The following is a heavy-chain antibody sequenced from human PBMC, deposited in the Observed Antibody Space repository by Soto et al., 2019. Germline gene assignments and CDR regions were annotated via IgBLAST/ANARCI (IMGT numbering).Heavy chain of an antibody. CDR2: IYYSGST. D-gene: IGHD5-18*01. V-gene: IGHV4-28*01. CDR1: GYSISSSNW. Sequence: QMQLQESGPGLVKPSDTLSLTCAVSGYSISSSNWWGWIRQPPGKGLEWVGYIYYSGSTYNTPSLKSRVTMSVYTSKNQFSLRLNSVTAVDTAVYYCASTPNSRYYFDYWGQGTLVTVSS. CDR3: ASTPNSRYYFDY. J-gene: IGHJ4*02.